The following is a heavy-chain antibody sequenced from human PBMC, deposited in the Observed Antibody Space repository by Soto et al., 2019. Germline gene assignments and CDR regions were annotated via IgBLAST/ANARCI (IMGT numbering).Heavy chain of an antibody. J-gene: IGHJ4*02. CDR2: IYSGGST. D-gene: IGHD3-22*01. CDR3: AKNPGYYYDSTGYHFDY. CDR1: EFTVSSHY. Sequence: GRSLRLSCAASEFTVSSHYMSWVRQAPRKGLEWVSVIYSGGSTYYADSVKGRFTISRDNSKNTQYLQMNRLRAEDTAVYYCAKNPGYYYDSTGYHFDYWGQGTLVTVSS. V-gene: IGHV3-66*01.